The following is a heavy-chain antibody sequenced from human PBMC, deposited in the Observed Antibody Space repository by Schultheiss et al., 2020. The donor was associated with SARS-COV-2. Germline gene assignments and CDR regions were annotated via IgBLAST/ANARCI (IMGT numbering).Heavy chain of an antibody. J-gene: IGHJ6*02. CDR1: GFTFSSYS. CDR3: ARLHDYGDPTVDYYYYYYGMDV. V-gene: IGHV3-21*01. Sequence: GESLKISCAASGFTFSSYSMNWVRQAPGKGLEWVSSISSSSSYIYYADSVKGRFTISRDNAKNSLYLQMNSLRAEDTAVYYCARLHDYGDPTVDYYYYYYGMDVWGQGTTVTVSS. D-gene: IGHD4-17*01. CDR2: ISSSSSYI.